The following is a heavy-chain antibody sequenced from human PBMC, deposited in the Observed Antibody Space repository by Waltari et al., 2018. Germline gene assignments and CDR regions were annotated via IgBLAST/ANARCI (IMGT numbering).Heavy chain of an antibody. CDR2: IAGGGDST. Sequence: EEQLLESGGGLVQPGGSLRLSCAASGFTFSNYAMSWVRPAPGEGREWVSAIAGGGDSTYYSDSVEGRFTISRGNSKNTLYLQMNSLRVDDTAIYYCARGAYGEHDNWGQGTLVTVSS. CDR1: GFTFSNYA. J-gene: IGHJ4*02. V-gene: IGHV3-23*01. CDR3: ARGAYGEHDN. D-gene: IGHD4-17*01.